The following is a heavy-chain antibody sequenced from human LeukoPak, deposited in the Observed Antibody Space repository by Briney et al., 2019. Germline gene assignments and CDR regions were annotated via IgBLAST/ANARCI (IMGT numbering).Heavy chain of an antibody. CDR3: ARGRYCSGGSCGSLDY. CDR1: GFTFSSYS. D-gene: IGHD2-15*01. J-gene: IGHJ4*02. Sequence: GGSLRLSCAASGFTFSSYSMNWVRQAPGKGLEWVSSISSSSSYIYYADSVKGRFTISRGNAKNSLYLQMNSLRAEDTAVYYCARGRYCSGGSCGSLDYWGQGTLVTVSS. CDR2: ISSSSSYI. V-gene: IGHV3-21*01.